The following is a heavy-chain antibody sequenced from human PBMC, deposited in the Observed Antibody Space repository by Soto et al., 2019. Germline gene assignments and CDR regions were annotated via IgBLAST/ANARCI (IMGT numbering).Heavy chain of an antibody. V-gene: IGHV3-23*01. J-gene: IGHJ3*02. CDR1: GFTFSSYA. Sequence: LRLSCAASGFTFSSYAMSWVRQAPGKGLEWVSAISGSGGSTYYADSVKGRFTISRDNAKNSLYLQMNSLRAEDTAVYYCARDRGCSGGSCYYAFDIWGQGTMVTVSS. D-gene: IGHD2-15*01. CDR3: ARDRGCSGGSCYYAFDI. CDR2: ISGSGGST.